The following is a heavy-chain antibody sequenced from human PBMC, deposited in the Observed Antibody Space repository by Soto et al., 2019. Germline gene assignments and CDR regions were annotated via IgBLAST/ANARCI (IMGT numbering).Heavy chain of an antibody. J-gene: IGHJ4*02. Sequence: SCTASGYTFATYGITWVRQAPGQGLEWVAWISVHTGDTKYAQKLQGRVTLTTDTFTTTAYMELRGLTSDDTAIYYCARARAEYSSSFSYYFDSWGQGTLVTVSS. V-gene: IGHV1-18*01. CDR3: ARARAEYSSSFSYYFDS. D-gene: IGHD6-6*01. CDR1: GYTFATYG. CDR2: ISVHTGDT.